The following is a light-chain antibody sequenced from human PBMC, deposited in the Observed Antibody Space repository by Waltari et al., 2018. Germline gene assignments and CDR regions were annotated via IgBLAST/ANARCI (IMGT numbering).Light chain of an antibody. J-gene: IGLJ1*01. Sequence: QSALTQPASVSGSPGQSITISCIGTGRAVGAYNYVSWHQQLPGKAPKVMIYGVNNRPSGVSNRFSGSKSGNTASLIISGLQADDEADYYCSSYTSNGTLVFGTGTKVTVV. CDR1: GRAVGAYNY. CDR3: SSYTSNGTLV. CDR2: GVN. V-gene: IGLV2-14*01.